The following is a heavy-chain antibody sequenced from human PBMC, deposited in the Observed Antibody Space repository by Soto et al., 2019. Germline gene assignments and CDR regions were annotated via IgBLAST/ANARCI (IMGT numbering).Heavy chain of an antibody. J-gene: IGHJ6*02. CDR3: ARLSTVTTLISYYYYGMDV. V-gene: IGHV1-69*01. CDR1: GGTFSSYA. CDR2: IIPIFGTA. D-gene: IGHD4-17*01. Sequence: QVQLVQSGAEVKKPGSSVKVSCKASGGTFSSYAISWVRQAPGQGLEWMGGIIPIFGTANYARKFQGRVTITADESTSTAYMELSSLRSEDTAVYYCARLSTVTTLISYYYYGMDVWGQGTTVTVSS.